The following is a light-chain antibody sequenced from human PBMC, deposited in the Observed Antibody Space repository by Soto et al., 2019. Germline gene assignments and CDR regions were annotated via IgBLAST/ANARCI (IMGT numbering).Light chain of an antibody. CDR2: DVS. Sequence: QSVLTQPASVSGSPGQAIAISCTGTSSDVGAYNYVSWYLQYPGKAPKLVIFDVSFRPSGVSNRFSGSKSGNTASLTISGLQAEDFADYYCKSFTTSDIYVFVTVTVVTVL. CDR3: KSFTTSDIYV. CDR1: SSDVGAYNY. V-gene: IGLV2-14*01. J-gene: IGLJ1*01.